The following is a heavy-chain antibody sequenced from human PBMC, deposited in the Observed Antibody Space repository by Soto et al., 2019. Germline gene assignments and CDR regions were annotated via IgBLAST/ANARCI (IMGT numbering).Heavy chain of an antibody. CDR2: IIPIFGTA. CDR3: ARDPLKDLSGSPYNWFDP. V-gene: IGHV1-69*13. Sequence: SVKVSCKASGGTFSSYAISWVRQAPGQGLEWMGGIIPIFGTANYAQKFQGRVTITADESTSTAYMELSSLRSEDTAVYYCARDPLKDLSGSPYNWFDPWGQGTLVTVSS. J-gene: IGHJ5*02. CDR1: GGTFSSYA. D-gene: IGHD6-13*01.